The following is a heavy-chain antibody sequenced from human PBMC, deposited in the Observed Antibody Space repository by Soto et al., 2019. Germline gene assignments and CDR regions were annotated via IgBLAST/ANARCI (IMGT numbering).Heavy chain of an antibody. CDR3: AKDFLPSSCSGGSCYSYYYGMDV. J-gene: IGHJ6*02. V-gene: IGHV3-30*18. CDR1: GFTFSSYG. Sequence: SGGSLRLSCAASGFTFSSYGMHWVRQAPGKGLEWVAVISYDGSNKYYADSVKGRFTISRDNSKNTLYLQMNSLRAEDTAVYYCAKDFLPSSCSGGSCYSYYYGMDVWGQGTTVTVSS. CDR2: ISYDGSNK. D-gene: IGHD2-15*01.